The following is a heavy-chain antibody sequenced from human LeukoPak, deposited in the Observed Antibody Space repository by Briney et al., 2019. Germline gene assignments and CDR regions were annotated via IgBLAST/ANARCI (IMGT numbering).Heavy chain of an antibody. CDR3: ARIYCSSTSCYLDWYFDL. Sequence: KPSETLSLTCTVSGGSISSSSYYWGWIRQPPGKGLEWIGSIYYSGSTYYNPSLKSRVTISVDTSKNQFSLKLSSVTAADTAMYYCARIYCSSTSCYLDWYFDLWGRGTLVTVSS. D-gene: IGHD2-2*01. CDR1: GGSISSSSYY. V-gene: IGHV4-39*01. CDR2: IYYSGST. J-gene: IGHJ2*01.